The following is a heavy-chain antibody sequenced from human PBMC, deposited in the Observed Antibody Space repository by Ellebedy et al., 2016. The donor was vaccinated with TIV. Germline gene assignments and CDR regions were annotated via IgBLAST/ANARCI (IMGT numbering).Heavy chain of an antibody. CDR2: ISWGSGNI. Sequence: SLKISCAASGFKFDNYAMHWVRQAPGKGLEWVSGISWGSGNIVYADSVKDRFTISRDNAKDSLDLQVNSLRAEDTAVYYCARGWYDSGWYPDAFDIWGQGTMVTVSS. CDR3: ARGWYDSGWYPDAFDI. D-gene: IGHD6-19*01. CDR1: GFKFDNYA. V-gene: IGHV3-9*01. J-gene: IGHJ3*02.